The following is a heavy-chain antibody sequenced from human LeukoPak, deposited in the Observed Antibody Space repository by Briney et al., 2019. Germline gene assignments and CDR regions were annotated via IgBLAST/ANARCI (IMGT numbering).Heavy chain of an antibody. Sequence: GASVKVSFKASGYSFTGYYMHWVRQAPGQGLEWMGWINPNSGGTNYAQKFQGRVTMTRDTSISTAYMELSRLRSDDTAVYYCARGSAYYYYMDVWGKGTTVTVSS. J-gene: IGHJ6*03. CDR2: INPNSGGT. CDR3: ARGSAYYYYMDV. V-gene: IGHV1-2*02. CDR1: GYSFTGYY.